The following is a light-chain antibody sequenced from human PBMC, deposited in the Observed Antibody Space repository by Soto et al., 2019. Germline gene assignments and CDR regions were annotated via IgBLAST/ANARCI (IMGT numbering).Light chain of an antibody. CDR3: QHGGA. Sequence: EILLTQSPATLSLSPGERATLSCRAGQSISNYLAWYQQKPGQAPRLLIYDASNMATDIPARFSGSGSGTDFTLTISSLEPDDCAVYYCQHGGAFGPGTKVEIK. J-gene: IGKJ3*01. V-gene: IGKV3-11*01. CDR2: DAS. CDR1: QSISNY.